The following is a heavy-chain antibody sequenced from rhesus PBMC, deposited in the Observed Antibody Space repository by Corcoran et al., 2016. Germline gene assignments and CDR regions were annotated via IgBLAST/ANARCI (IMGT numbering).Heavy chain of an antibody. CDR3: AKAGGAAAVV. CDR1: GFTFSSYG. V-gene: IGHV3S5*01. CDR2: INSGGGRT. Sequence: EVQLVETGGGLVQPGGSLKLSCAASGFTFSSYGMSWVRQAPGKGLEWVSAINSGGGRTYYDYCVKGRFTISRDNAKNTRSLQMNSLRAEDTAVDYCAKAGGAAAVVWGQGVLVTVSS. J-gene: IGHJ4*01. D-gene: IGHD6-25*01.